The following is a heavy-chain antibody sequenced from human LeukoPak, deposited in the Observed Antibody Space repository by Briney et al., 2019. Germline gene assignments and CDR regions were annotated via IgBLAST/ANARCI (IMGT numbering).Heavy chain of an antibody. CDR3: ARSLGSPKAFDI. V-gene: IGHV1-2*02. CDR1: GYTSTGYY. J-gene: IGHJ3*02. D-gene: IGHD1-26*01. CDR2: INPNSGGT. Sequence: ASVKVSCKASGYTSTGYYMHWVRQAPGQGLEWMGWINPNSGGTSYAQKFQGRVTMTRDTSISIAYMELSSLRSDDTAMYYCARSLGSPKAFDIWGQGTMVTVSS.